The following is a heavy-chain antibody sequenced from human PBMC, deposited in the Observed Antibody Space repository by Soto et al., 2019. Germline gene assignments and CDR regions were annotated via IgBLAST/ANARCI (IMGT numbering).Heavy chain of an antibody. Sequence: SGPTLVNPTQTLTLTCTFSGFSLTTRPVGVGWIRQSPGKALEWLAFAYWDDDNRYSPSLRSRLTVTKDTSKNQVVLTMTNMDPVDTATYYCAPRRHSGDWNGGYFDYWGQGTLVTVS. J-gene: IGHJ4*02. V-gene: IGHV2-5*02. CDR1: GFSLTTRPVG. CDR3: APRRHSGDWNGGYFDY. CDR2: AYWDDDN. D-gene: IGHD2-21*02.